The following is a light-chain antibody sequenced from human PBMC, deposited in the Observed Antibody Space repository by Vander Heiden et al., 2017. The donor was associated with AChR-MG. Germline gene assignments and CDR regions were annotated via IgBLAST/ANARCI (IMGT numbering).Light chain of an antibody. J-gene: IGKJ1*01. V-gene: IGKV3-20*01. CDR2: YAS. CDR1: QTVSSNY. Sequence: DIFLTQSPDTLSVSPGERVTLSCRASQTVSSNYIGWYQQKPGEPPRLLIHYASIRASGVPDRFSDSGSGTDFTLTINRLQPEDIAVYFCQQDGSSPGAFGQGTKMEMK. CDR3: QQDGSSPGA.